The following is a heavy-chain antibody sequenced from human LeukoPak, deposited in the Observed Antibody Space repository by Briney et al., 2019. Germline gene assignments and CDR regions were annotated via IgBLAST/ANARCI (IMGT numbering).Heavy chain of an antibody. Sequence: PSETLSLTCHVSGDSIPSGTYYWSWIRQAAGKGLEWIGRISNSGISSNYNPSLKSRVTISIDTSKKQNFLELRSVTAADTAVYYCARRVTIFGVVGTFDIWGQGTTVTVSS. D-gene: IGHD3-3*01. CDR3: ARRVTIFGVVGTFDI. CDR1: GDSIPSGTYY. J-gene: IGHJ3*02. V-gene: IGHV4-61*02. CDR2: ISNSGISS.